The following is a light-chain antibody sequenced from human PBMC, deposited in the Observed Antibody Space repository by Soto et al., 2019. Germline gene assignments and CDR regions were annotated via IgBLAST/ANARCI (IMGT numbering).Light chain of an antibody. CDR3: NSYTSSSTYV. V-gene: IGLV2-14*03. J-gene: IGLJ1*01. Sequence: QSALTQPASVSGSPGQSITISCTGTSSDVGGYSFVSWYQQLPGKAPKLVIYDVNNRPSGVSNRFSGSKSGNTASLTISGLQTEDEADYYCNSYTSSSTYVFGTGTKLTDL. CDR1: SSDVGGYSF. CDR2: DVN.